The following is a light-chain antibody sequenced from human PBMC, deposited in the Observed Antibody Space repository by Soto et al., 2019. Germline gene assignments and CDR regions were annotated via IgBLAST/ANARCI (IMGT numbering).Light chain of an antibody. CDR3: CSYVGSSIVM. CDR2: EVN. CDR1: SSDVGRYNL. Sequence: QSALTQPASVSGSPGQSITISCTGTSSDVGRYNLVSWYQQLPGKAPKLIIYEVNERPSGISDRFSGSKSGNTASLTISGLQDEDEADYFCCSYVGSSIVMFGGGTKVTVL. V-gene: IGLV2-23*02. J-gene: IGLJ3*02.